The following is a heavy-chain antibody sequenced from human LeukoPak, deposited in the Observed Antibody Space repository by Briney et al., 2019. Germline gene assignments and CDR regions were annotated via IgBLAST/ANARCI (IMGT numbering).Heavy chain of an antibody. J-gene: IGHJ4*02. Sequence: GGSLRLSCAASGFTFSSYEMNWVRQAPGKGLEWVSYISSSGSTIYYADSVKGRFTISRDNAKNSLYLQMNSLRAEDTAVYYCAYNGYRSYYFDYWGQGTLVTVSS. V-gene: IGHV3-48*03. CDR3: AYNGYRSYYFDY. D-gene: IGHD5-18*01. CDR1: GFTFSSYE. CDR2: ISSSGSTI.